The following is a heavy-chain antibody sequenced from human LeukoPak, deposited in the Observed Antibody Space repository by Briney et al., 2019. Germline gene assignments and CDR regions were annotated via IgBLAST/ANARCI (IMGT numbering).Heavy chain of an antibody. D-gene: IGHD6-13*01. CDR2: INHSGST. CDR1: GGSFSGYY. CDR3: ARGRSSSWYVGWFDP. J-gene: IGHJ5*02. V-gene: IGHV4-34*01. Sequence: SETLSLTCAVYGGSFSGYYWSWIRQPPGKGLEWIGEINHSGSTNYNPSLKSRVTISVDTSKNQFSLKLSSVTAADTAVYYCARGRSSSWYVGWFDPWGQGTLVTVSS.